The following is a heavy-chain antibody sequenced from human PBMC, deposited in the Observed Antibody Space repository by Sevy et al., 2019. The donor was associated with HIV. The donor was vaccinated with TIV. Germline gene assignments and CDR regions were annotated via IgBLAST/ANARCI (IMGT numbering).Heavy chain of an antibody. D-gene: IGHD6-25*01. CDR2: INTNTGNP. Sequence: ASVKVSCKASGYTFTSYAMKWVRQAPGQGLEWMGWINTNTGNPTYAQGFTGRFVFSLDTSVSTAYLQISSLKAEDTAVYYCARIAATPKPHSYGMDVWGQGTTVTVSS. CDR1: GYTFTSYA. V-gene: IGHV7-4-1*02. CDR3: ARIAATPKPHSYGMDV. J-gene: IGHJ6*02.